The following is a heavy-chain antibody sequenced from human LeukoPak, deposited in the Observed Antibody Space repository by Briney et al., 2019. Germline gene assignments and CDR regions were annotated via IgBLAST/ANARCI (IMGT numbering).Heavy chain of an antibody. Sequence: ASVKVSCKASGYTFTGYYIHWVRQAPGQGVEWMGWINPNSGGTNYAQKFQGRVTMTRDTSISTAYMELSRLISDDTAVYYRAKEYSSGWSRFDYWGQGTLVTVSS. CDR3: AKEYSSGWSRFDY. CDR1: GYTFTGYY. V-gene: IGHV1-2*02. J-gene: IGHJ4*02. D-gene: IGHD6-19*01. CDR2: INPNSGGT.